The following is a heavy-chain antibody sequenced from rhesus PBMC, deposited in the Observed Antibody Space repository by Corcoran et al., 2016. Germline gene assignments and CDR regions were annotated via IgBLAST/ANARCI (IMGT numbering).Heavy chain of an antibody. D-gene: IGHD3-28*01. CDR3: ARAPYHDDNGYPYWYFDM. J-gene: IGHJ2*01. V-gene: IGHV4-80*01. Sequence: QMQRQESGPGLVRPSETLYLTCVVSGASIRSYWCSGIRRPPGTGREWIGEINGNRGGTNYRPTRQSRITITKDATKNQWYLKLSSVTAADTAVYFCARAPYHDDNGYPYWYFDMWGPGTPITVSS. CDR1: GASIRSYW. CDR2: INGNRGGT.